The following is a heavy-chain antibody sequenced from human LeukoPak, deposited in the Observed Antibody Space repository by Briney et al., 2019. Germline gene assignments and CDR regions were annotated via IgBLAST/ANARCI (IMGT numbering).Heavy chain of an antibody. J-gene: IGHJ3*02. Sequence: SETLSLTCAVYGGSFSGHYWSWIRQPPGKGLEWIGEIKPGGSTNYNPSLKSRVTISVDTSKNQISLMLTSVTAADTAVYFCAREYTTSSTAFDIWGQGTLVAVSS. V-gene: IGHV4-34*01. CDR2: IKPGGST. CDR1: GGSFSGHY. CDR3: AREYTTSSTAFDI. D-gene: IGHD6-6*01.